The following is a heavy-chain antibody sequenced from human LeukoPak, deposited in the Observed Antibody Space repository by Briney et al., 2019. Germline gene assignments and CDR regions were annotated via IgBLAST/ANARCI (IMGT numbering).Heavy chain of an antibody. Sequence: SETLSLTCTVSGGSISSYYWSWIRQPPGKGLEWIGFIYDSGSTNYNPSLKSRVTISVDTSKNQFSLKLSSVTAADTAVYYCARGGGGYSYGGGSWDYFDYWGQGTLVTVSS. CDR1: GGSISSYY. V-gene: IGHV4-59*01. CDR2: IYDSGST. CDR3: ARGGGGYSYGGGSWDYFDY. J-gene: IGHJ4*02. D-gene: IGHD5-18*01.